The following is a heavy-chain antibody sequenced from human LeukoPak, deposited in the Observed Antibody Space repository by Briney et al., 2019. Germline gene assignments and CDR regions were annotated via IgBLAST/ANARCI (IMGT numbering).Heavy chain of an antibody. V-gene: IGHV3-7*01. CDR3: ERAGGPHTVDV. J-gene: IGHJ6*02. Sequence: PGGSLRLSCAASGFNFNIYWMSWVRQAPGKGLEWVANINQDGSEIYYVDSVKGRLTISRDNAKNTLFLQMNSLRAEDTAVVYCERAGGPHTVDVWAKGPRSSSP. CDR1: GFNFNIYW. D-gene: IGHD2-8*02. CDR2: INQDGSEI.